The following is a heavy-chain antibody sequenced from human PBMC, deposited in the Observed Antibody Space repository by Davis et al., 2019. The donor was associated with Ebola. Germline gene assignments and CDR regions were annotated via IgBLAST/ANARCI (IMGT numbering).Heavy chain of an antibody. CDR3: AKRPSGSYDVAIAFDI. V-gene: IGHV3-23*01. D-gene: IGHD1-26*01. CDR1: GFTFSSYA. J-gene: IGHJ3*02. Sequence: PGGSLRLSCAASGFTFSSYAMSWVRQAPGKGLEWVSAISGSGGSTYYADSVKGRFTISRDNSKNTLYLQMNSLRAEDTAVYYCAKRPSGSYDVAIAFDIWGQGTMVTVSS. CDR2: ISGSGGST.